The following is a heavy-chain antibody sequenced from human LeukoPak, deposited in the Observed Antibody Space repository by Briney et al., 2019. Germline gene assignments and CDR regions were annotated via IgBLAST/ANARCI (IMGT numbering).Heavy chain of an antibody. CDR3: ARVRGVKYCSGGSCYDYYYYMDV. V-gene: IGHV4-4*07. CDR1: GGSISSYY. D-gene: IGHD2-15*01. CDR2: IYTSGST. J-gene: IGHJ6*03. Sequence: PSETLSLTCTVSGGSISSYYWSWIRQPAGRGLEWIGRIYTSGSTNYNPSLKSRVTMSVDTSKNQFSLKLSSVTAADTAVYYCARVRGVKYCSGGSCYDYYYYMDVWGKGTTVTVSS.